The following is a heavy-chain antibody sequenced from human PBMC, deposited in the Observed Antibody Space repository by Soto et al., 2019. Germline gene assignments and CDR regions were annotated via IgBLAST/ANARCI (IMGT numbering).Heavy chain of an antibody. Sequence: LSLTCTVSGGSISSSSYYWGWIRQPPGKGLEWIGSIYYSGSTYYNPSLKSRVTISVDTSKNQFSLKLSSVTAADTAVYYCAVSYYYDSSGYYSYFDYWGQGTLVTVSS. CDR1: GGSISSSSYY. CDR3: AVSYYYDSSGYYSYFDY. CDR2: IYYSGST. V-gene: IGHV4-39*01. D-gene: IGHD3-22*01. J-gene: IGHJ4*02.